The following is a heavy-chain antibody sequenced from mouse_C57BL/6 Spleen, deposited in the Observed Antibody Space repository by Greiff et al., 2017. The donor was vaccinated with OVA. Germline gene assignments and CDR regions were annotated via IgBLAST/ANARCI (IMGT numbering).Heavy chain of an antibody. J-gene: IGHJ2*01. CDR2: ISYDGRN. CDR3: ARGNDDYFDD. Sequence: EVQLQESGPGLVTPSQCLSLTCSVTGYSITSGYYWNWLRQFPGNKLEWMGYISYDGRNNYNPSLTNRISITRDTSKNQFFLKLNSVTTEDTATYYCARGNDDYFDDWGQGTTLTVSS. D-gene: IGHD2-12*01. CDR1: GYSITSGYY. V-gene: IGHV3-6*01.